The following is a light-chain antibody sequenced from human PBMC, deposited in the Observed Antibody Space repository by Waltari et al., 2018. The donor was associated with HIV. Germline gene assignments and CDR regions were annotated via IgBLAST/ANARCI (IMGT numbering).Light chain of an antibody. J-gene: IGLJ3*02. Sequence: QSVLTQPPSVSGAPGQRVTISCTGSSSNIGALARFDVHWYQQLPGTAPKLLIYVHNIRPSGVPVLFSGSRSGTSASLAITGLQAEDEAHYYCQSYASSLSGSVFGGGTKLTVL. CDR2: VHN. CDR1: SSNIGALARFD. CDR3: QSYASSLSGSV. V-gene: IGLV1-40*01.